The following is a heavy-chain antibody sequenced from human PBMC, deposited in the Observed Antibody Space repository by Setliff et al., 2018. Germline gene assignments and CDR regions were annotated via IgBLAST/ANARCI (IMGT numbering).Heavy chain of an antibody. J-gene: IGHJ6*03. V-gene: IGHV3-48*01. CDR1: GFTFSSYS. Sequence: LRLSCAASGFTFSSYSMNWVRQAPGKGLEWVSYISSSSTIYYADSVKGRFTISRDNAKNSLYLQMNSLRAEDTAVYYCARVTKPAAISYYYYMDVWGKGTTVTVSS. CDR2: ISSSSTI. CDR3: ARVTKPAAISYYYYMDV. D-gene: IGHD2-2*01.